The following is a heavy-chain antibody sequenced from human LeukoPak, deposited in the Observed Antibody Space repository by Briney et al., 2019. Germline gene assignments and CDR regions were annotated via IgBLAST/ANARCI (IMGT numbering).Heavy chain of an antibody. D-gene: IGHD3-16*02. V-gene: IGHV3-30*03. CDR2: ISYDGSNK. CDR3: ATYRRNSQYYFNY. Sequence: GGSLRLSCAASGFTFSSYGMHWVRRAPGKGLEWVAVISYDGSNKYYADSVKGRFTISRDNSKNTLYLQMNSLRAEDTAVYYCATYRRNSQYYFNYWGQGTLVIVSS. CDR1: GFTFSSYG. J-gene: IGHJ4*02.